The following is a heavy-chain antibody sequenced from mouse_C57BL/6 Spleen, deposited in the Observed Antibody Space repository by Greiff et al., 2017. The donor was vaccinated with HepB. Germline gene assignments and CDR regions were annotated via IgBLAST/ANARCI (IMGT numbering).Heavy chain of an antibody. D-gene: IGHD2-2*01. Sequence: VKLQQSGPELVKPGASVKISCKASGYAFSSSWMNWVKQRPGKGLEWIGRIYPGDGDTNYNGKFKGKATLTADKSSSTAYMQLSSLTSEDSAVYFCARRDGYAWFAYWGQGTLVTVSA. CDR2: IYPGDGDT. CDR1: GYAFSSSW. V-gene: IGHV1-82*01. CDR3: ARRDGYAWFAY. J-gene: IGHJ3*01.